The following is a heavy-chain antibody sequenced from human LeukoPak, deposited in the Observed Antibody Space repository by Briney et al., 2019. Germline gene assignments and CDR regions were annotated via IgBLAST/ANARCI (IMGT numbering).Heavy chain of an antibody. D-gene: IGHD5-18*01. V-gene: IGHV4-61*02. CDR3: ARGSYGYIGNWFDP. CDR1: GGSISSGSYY. CDR2: IYTSGST. J-gene: IGHJ5*02. Sequence: SETLSLTCTVSGGSISSGSYYWSWIRQPAGKGLEWIGRIYTSGSTNYNPSLKSRVTISVDTSKNQFSLKLSSATAADTAVYYCARGSYGYIGNWFDPWGQGTLVTVSS.